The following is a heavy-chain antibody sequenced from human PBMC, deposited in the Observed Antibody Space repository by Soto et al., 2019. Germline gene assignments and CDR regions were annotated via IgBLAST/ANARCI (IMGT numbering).Heavy chain of an antibody. CDR3: XXXXXXXXXXXXXXXF. Sequence: QVQLQESGPGLVKPSQTLSLTCTVSGGXXXXXXXXXXXIXXHXGKGLEWIGYIYYSGGSYYYNPSLKSRLTISGDTSKNQFSLKLSSXXXXXXXXXXXXXXXXXXXXXXXXXFWGQGTLVTVSS. J-gene: IGHJ4*02. V-gene: IGHV4-31*03. CDR1: GGXXXXXXXX. CDR2: IYYSGGSY.